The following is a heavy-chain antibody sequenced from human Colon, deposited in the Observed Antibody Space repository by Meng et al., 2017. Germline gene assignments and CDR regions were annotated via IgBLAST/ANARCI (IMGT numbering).Heavy chain of an antibody. CDR3: ARGYYYDKSGYSFDH. Sequence: GESLKISCQGSGYIFTNYWVAWVRQMPGKGLEGMGIIYPGDSEIRYSPSFQGQVSISADKSISTAHLQWSSLKASDTAVYYCARGYYYDKSGYSFDHWGQGTLVTVSS. CDR1: GYIFTNYW. V-gene: IGHV5-51*01. CDR2: IYPGDSEI. D-gene: IGHD3-22*01. J-gene: IGHJ4*02.